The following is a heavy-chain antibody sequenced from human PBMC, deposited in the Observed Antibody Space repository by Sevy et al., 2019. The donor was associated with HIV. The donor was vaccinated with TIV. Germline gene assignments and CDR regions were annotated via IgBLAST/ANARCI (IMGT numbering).Heavy chain of an antibody. J-gene: IGHJ4*02. CDR1: GLTFSSHA. D-gene: IGHD6-19*01. CDR3: TRDAGYSIAWSPSDY. V-gene: IGHV3-30-3*01. CDR2: ISFAGSNK. Sequence: GGSLRLSCAASGLTFSSHAMHWVRQAPGKGLEWVAVISFAGSNKYYADSVKGRFTISRDNPKNTMYLQMNSLRPEDTAVYYCTRDAGYSIAWSPSDYWGQGTLVTVSS.